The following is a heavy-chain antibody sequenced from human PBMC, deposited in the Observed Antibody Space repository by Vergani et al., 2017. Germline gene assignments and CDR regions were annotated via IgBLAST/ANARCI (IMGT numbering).Heavy chain of an antibody. CDR3: ASMEGAVDI. CDR2: ISWNSGSI. CDR1: GFTFDDSA. V-gene: IGHV3-9*01. D-gene: IGHD2-8*01. J-gene: IGHJ3*02. Sequence: EVQLVESGGGLVQPGRSLRLSCAASGFTFDDSAMHWVRQAPGKGLEWVSGISWNSGSIGYADSVKGRFTISRDNAKNSLYLQMNSLRAEDTALYYCASMEGAVDIWGQGTMVTVSS.